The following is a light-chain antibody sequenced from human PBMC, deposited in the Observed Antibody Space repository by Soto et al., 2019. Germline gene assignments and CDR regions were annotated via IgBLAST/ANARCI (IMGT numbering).Light chain of an antibody. Sequence: EIVLTQSPGTLSLSPGERATLSCRASQSVSSSYLAWYQQKPGQAPRLLIYGASSRATGIPDRFSGSGSGTDFTLTISRLEPEDFAVYYCQQYGSYRFTFGGGTKVEIK. CDR3: QQYGSYRFT. CDR1: QSVSSSY. CDR2: GAS. V-gene: IGKV3-20*01. J-gene: IGKJ4*01.